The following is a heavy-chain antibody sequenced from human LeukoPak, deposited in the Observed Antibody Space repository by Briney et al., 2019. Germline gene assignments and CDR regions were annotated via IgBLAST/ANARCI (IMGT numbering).Heavy chain of an antibody. J-gene: IGHJ4*02. CDR2: IYYSGST. D-gene: IGHD3-22*01. CDR3: ARVDYDSSGYFDY. CDR1: GGSISSSSYY. V-gene: IGHV4-39*07. Sequence: PSETLSLTCTVSGGSISSSSYYWGWIRQPPGKGLEWIGSIYYSGSTYYNPSLKSRVTISVDTSKNQFSLKLSSVTPADTAVYYCARVDYDSSGYFDYWGQGTLVTVSS.